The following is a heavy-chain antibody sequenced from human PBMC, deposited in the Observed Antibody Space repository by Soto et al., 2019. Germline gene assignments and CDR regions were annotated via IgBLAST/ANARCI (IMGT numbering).Heavy chain of an antibody. D-gene: IGHD5-18*01. J-gene: IGHJ4*02. CDR3: ARGRYSYGGFDY. Sequence: SETLSLTCAVSGYSISSGYYWGWIRQPPGKGLEWTGSIYHSGSTYYNPSLKSRVTISVDTSKNQFSLKLSSVTAADTAVYYCARGRYSYGGFDYWGQGTLVTVSS. CDR2: IYHSGST. V-gene: IGHV4-38-2*01. CDR1: GYSISSGYY.